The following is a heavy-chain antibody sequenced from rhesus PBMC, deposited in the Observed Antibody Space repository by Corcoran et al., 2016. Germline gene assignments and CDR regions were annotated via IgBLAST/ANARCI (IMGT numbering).Heavy chain of an antibody. CDR3: ARRTNYFDY. V-gene: IGHV2-174*01. CDR1: GFSISTSGMG. CDR2: IYWDDDK. Sequence: QVTLKESGPALVKPTQTLTLTCTFSGFSISTSGMGVGWIRQPPGKALEWLALIYWDDDKYYSTSLKSRLTISKDTSKNQGVLTMTNMDPVDTATYYCARRTNYFDYWGQGVLVTVSS. J-gene: IGHJ4*01.